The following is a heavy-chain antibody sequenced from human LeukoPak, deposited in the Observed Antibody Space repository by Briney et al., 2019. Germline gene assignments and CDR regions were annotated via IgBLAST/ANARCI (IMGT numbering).Heavy chain of an antibody. CDR3: AKDHSSGFNDY. J-gene: IGHJ4*02. CDR1: GFTFSSYG. D-gene: IGHD3-22*01. Sequence: GRSLRLSCAASGFTFSSYGMHWVRQAPGKGLEWVAVIWYDGSNKYYADSVKGRFTISRDNSKNTLYLQMNSLRAEDTAVYYCAKDHSSGFNDYWGQGTLVTVSS. CDR2: IWYDGSNK. V-gene: IGHV3-33*06.